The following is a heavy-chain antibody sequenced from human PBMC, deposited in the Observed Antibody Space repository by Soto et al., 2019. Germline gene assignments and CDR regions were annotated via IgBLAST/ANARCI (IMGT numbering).Heavy chain of an antibody. Sequence: PGGSLRLSCAASGFTFSSYAMSWVRQASGKGLEWVSTISGSGATTFYADSVKGRFTISRDNSKNTLYLQMNSLRAEDTAVYYCAKSPTSGTYYYGMDVWGQGTTVTVSS. J-gene: IGHJ6*02. D-gene: IGHD1-26*01. CDR1: GFTFSSYA. CDR3: AKSPTSGTYYYGMDV. CDR2: ISGSGATT. V-gene: IGHV3-23*01.